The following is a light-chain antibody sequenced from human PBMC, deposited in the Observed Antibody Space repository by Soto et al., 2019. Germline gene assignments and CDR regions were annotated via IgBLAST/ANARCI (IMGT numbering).Light chain of an antibody. Sequence: ENVFTQSPGTLSLSPGESATLSCRASQSVSASYLVWYQQKPGQAPRLLIYGASTRATGIPDRFSGSGSGTDFTLTISRLEPEDFAVYYCHQYESSLWTFGRGTKVDIK. CDR2: GAS. CDR1: QSVSASY. CDR3: HQYESSLWT. J-gene: IGKJ1*01. V-gene: IGKV3-20*01.